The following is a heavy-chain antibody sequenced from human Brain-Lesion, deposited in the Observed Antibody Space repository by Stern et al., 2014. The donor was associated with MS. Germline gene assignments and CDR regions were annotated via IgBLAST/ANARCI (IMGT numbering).Heavy chain of an antibody. D-gene: IGHD2-15*01. Sequence: QVQLQESGPGLVKPSETLSLTCTVAGGSVSSTSYAWAWIRQPPGKGLEWIGTIYYSGTTYYSPSLKSRLTISLDTSKNQFFLQLRSVTAADTAVYYCAGEEDIRYCSGGSCTGNWFDPWGQGTLVTVSS. CDR2: IYYSGTT. CDR1: GGSVSSTSYA. CDR3: AGEEDIRYCSGGSCTGNWFDP. V-gene: IGHV4-39*01. J-gene: IGHJ5*02.